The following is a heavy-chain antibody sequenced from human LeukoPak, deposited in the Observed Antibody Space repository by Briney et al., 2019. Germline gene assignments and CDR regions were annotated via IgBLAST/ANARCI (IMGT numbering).Heavy chain of an antibody. Sequence: GGSLRLSCAASGFTFSSYAMSWVRQAPGKGLEWVSAISGSGGSTYYADSVKGRFTISRDNSKNTLYLQMNSLRAEDTAVYYCAKAKRAVVTATWYFDYWGQGTLVTVSS. CDR2: ISGSGGST. J-gene: IGHJ4*02. V-gene: IGHV3-23*01. CDR1: GFTFSSYA. D-gene: IGHD2-21*02. CDR3: AKAKRAVVTATWYFDY.